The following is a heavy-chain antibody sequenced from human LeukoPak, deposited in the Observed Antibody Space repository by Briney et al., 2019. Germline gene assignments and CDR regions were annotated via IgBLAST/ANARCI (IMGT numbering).Heavy chain of an antibody. D-gene: IGHD1-1*01. V-gene: IGHV7-4-1*02. CDR1: GYTFTSYA. J-gene: IGHJ3*02. Sequence: GASVKVSCKASGYTFTSYAMNWVRQAPGQGLEWMGWINTNTGDPTYAQGFTGRFVFSLDTSVSTAYLQISSLKAEDTAVYYCATGKNWNDDRDAFDIWGQGTMVTVSS. CDR3: ATGKNWNDDRDAFDI. CDR2: INTNTGDP.